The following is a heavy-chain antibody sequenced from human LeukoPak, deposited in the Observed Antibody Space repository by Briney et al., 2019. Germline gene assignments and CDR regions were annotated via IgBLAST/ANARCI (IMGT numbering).Heavy chain of an antibody. CDR1: GFTFSSYA. J-gene: IGHJ6*02. CDR3: ARDHITMRYGMDV. D-gene: IGHD3-22*01. V-gene: IGHV3-23*01. Sequence: GGSLRLSCAASGFTFSSYAMSWVRQAPGKGLEWVSAISGSGGTTSYADSVKGRFTISRDNSKNTLYLQMNSLRAEDTAVYYCARDHITMRYGMDVWGQGTTVTVSS. CDR2: ISGSGGTT.